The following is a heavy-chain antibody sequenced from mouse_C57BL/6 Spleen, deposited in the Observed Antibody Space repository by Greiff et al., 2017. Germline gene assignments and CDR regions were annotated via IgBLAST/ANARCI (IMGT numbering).Heavy chain of an antibody. CDR2: ISSGSSTI. D-gene: IGHD2-1*01. CDR3: AGDGNYLLRY. Sequence: VMLVESGGGLVKPGGSLKLSCAASGFTFSDSGMHWVRQAPEKGLEWVAYISSGSSTIYYAATVKGRFTISRDNAKNTLFLQMTGLRSEYTAMYYCAGDGNYLLRYWGQGTTLTVSS. V-gene: IGHV5-17*01. CDR1: GFTFSDSG. J-gene: IGHJ2*01.